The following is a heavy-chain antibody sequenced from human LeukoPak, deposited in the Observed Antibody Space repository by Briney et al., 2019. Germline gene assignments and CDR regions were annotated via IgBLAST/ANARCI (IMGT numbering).Heavy chain of an antibody. CDR1: GFNLSSYG. Sequence: GRSLRLSCAVSGFNLSSYGMYWVRQAPGKGLEWVAVISFDGSNKYYADSVRGRFTVSRDNSKDTLYLQMNSLRAEDTAVYYCAKDEIGAVAGLLDYWGQGILVTVSS. V-gene: IGHV3-30*18. D-gene: IGHD6-19*01. CDR3: AKDEIGAVAGLLDY. CDR2: ISFDGSNK. J-gene: IGHJ4*02.